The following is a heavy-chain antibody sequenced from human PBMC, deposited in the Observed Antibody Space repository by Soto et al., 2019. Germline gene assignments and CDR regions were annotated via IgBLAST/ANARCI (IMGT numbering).Heavy chain of an antibody. D-gene: IGHD6-19*01. J-gene: IGHJ6*03. CDR2: ISSSSSYI. CDR3: ARDHTFKQWLVNNYYYYYYMDV. V-gene: IGHV3-21*01. CDR1: GFTFSSYS. Sequence: GGSLRLSCAASGFTFSSYSMNWVRQAPGKGLEWVSSISSSSSYIYYADSVKGRFTISRDNAKNSLYLQMNSLRAEDTAVYYCARDHTFKQWLVNNYYYYYYMDVWGKGTTVTVSS.